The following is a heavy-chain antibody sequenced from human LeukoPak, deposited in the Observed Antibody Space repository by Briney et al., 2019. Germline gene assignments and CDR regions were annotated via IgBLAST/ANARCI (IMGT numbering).Heavy chain of an antibody. D-gene: IGHD3-22*01. V-gene: IGHV3-33*06. Sequence: GGSLRLSCVASGFTFSTYGMHWARQAPGKGLEWVAVIWYDGSKKFYAESVKGRFTISRDDSKNTLNLQMNSLRAEDTAVYYCAKDLGMIVVQSYFDYWGQGTLVTVSS. CDR1: GFTFSTYG. CDR2: IWYDGSKK. J-gene: IGHJ4*02. CDR3: AKDLGMIVVQSYFDY.